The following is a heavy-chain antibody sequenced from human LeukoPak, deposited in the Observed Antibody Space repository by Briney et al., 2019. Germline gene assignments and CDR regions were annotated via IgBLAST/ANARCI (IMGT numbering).Heavy chain of an antibody. V-gene: IGHV3-11*01. CDR3: ARDRRPSEYLGLHV. J-gene: IGHJ6*02. CDR2: IAGSDETI. CDR1: RFTFSDYY. Sequence: GGSLRLSCAASRFTFSDYYMSWVRQAPGEGREWISNIAGSDETIYYSDSVKGRFTISRDNANNLLFLQMNSLRAEDTAVYYCARDRRPSEYLGLHVWGQGTTVIVSS. D-gene: IGHD2-2*01.